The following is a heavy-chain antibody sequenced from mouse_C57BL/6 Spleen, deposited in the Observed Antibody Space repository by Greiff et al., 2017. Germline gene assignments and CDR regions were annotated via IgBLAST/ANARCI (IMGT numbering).Heavy chain of an antibody. J-gene: IGHJ4*01. CDR1: GYTFTSYW. V-gene: IGHV1-64*01. Sequence: VQLQESGAELVKPGASVKLSCKASGYTFTSYWMHWVKQRPGQGLEWIGMIHPNSGSTNYNEKFKSKATLTVDKSSSTAYMQLSSLTSEDSAVYYCARGSTYAMDYWGQGTSVTVSS. CDR2: IHPNSGST. CDR3: ARGSTYAMDY. D-gene: IGHD5-1*01.